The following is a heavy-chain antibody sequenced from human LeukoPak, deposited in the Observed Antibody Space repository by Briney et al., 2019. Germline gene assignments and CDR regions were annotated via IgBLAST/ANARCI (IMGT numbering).Heavy chain of an antibody. CDR3: ARHYDFWSGYTVRSFDY. CDR2: IYYSGST. D-gene: IGHD3-3*01. V-gene: IGHV4-39*01. CDR1: GGSISSSSYY. Sequence: SETLSLTCTVSGGSISSSSYYWGWIRQPPGKGLEWIGSIYYSGSTYYNPSLKSRVTISVDTSKNQFSLKLSSVTAADTAVYYCARHYDFWSGYTVRSFDYWGQGTLVTVSS. J-gene: IGHJ4*02.